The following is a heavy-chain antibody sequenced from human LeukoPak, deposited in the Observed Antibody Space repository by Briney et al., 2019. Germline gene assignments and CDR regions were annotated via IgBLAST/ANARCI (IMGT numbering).Heavy chain of an antibody. CDR3: ARQLWFGDYYGMDV. CDR2: IYTSGST. D-gene: IGHD3-10*01. Sequence: KTSQTPSLTCTVSGGSISSGSYYWSWIRQPAGKGLEWIGRIYTSGSTNYNPSLKSRVTISVDTSKNQFSLKLSSVTAANTAVYYCARQLWFGDYYGMDVWGQGTTVTVSS. J-gene: IGHJ6*02. CDR1: GGSISSGSYY. V-gene: IGHV4-61*02.